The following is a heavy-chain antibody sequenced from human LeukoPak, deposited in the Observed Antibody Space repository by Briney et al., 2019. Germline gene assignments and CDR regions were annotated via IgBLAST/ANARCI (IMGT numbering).Heavy chain of an antibody. V-gene: IGHV3-53*01. D-gene: IGHD5-18*01. Sequence: GGSLRLSCAASGFTVSSNYMSWVRQAPGKGLEWVSVIYSGGSTYYADSVKGRFTISRDNAKNSLYLQMNSLRAEDAAVYYCARDLQLWTQIYYYGMDVWGQGTTVTVSS. CDR3: ARDLQLWTQIYYYGMDV. CDR1: GFTVSSNY. J-gene: IGHJ6*02. CDR2: IYSGGST.